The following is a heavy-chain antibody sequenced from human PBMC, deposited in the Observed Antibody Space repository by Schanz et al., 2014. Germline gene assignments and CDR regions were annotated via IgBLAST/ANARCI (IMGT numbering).Heavy chain of an antibody. CDR2: FDAHDGRA. CDR3: ARIGGSVFDY. CDR1: GFSFGNYG. V-gene: IGHV3-23*01. D-gene: IGHD3-10*01. J-gene: IGHJ4*02. Sequence: EVQLLESGGGLVQPGGSLRLSCEASGFSFGNYGMSWVRQAPGKGLEWVSGFDAHDGRAYYADSAKGRFTISRDNSKNSLYLQMNSLRAEDTAVYYCARIGGSVFDYWAQGTLXTVSS.